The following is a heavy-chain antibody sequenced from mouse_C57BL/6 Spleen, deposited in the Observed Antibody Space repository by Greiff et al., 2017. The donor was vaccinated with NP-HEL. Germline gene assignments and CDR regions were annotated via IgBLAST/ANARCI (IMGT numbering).Heavy chain of an antibody. V-gene: IGHV1-59*01. CDR2: IDPSDSYT. J-gene: IGHJ4*01. CDR3: ARWGYYGSSPHYYAMDY. D-gene: IGHD1-1*01. Sequence: QVQLQQPGAELVRPGTSVKLSCKASGYTFTSYWMHRVKQRPGQGLEWIGVIDPSDSYTNYNQKFKGKATLTVDTSSSTAYMQLSSLTSEDSAVYYCARWGYYGSSPHYYAMDYWGQGTSVTVSS. CDR1: GYTFTSYW.